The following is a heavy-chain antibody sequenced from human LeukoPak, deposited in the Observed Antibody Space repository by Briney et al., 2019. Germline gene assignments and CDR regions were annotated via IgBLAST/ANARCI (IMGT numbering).Heavy chain of an antibody. Sequence: PGGSRRLSCAASGFTFSSYSMNWVRQAPGKGLEWFSSISSGSTYIYYADSLKGRFTISRDNAKNSLNLQMKSLRAEDTAVYYCAREGVDVFDIWGQGTMVTVSS. J-gene: IGHJ3*02. V-gene: IGHV3-21*01. CDR3: AREGVDVFDI. CDR1: GFTFSSYS. CDR2: ISSGSTYI.